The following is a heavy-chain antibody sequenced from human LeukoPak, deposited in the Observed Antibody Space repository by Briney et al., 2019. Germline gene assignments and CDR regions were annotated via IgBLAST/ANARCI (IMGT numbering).Heavy chain of an antibody. CDR3: ASHYYDSSGYQP. J-gene: IGHJ5*02. CDR2: MNPNSGNT. Sequence: ASVKVSCKASGYTFTSYDINWVRQATGQGREWMGWMNPNSGNTGYAQKFQGRVTITRNTSISTAYMELSSLRSEDTAVYYCASHYYDSSGYQPWGQGTLVTVSS. CDR1: GYTFTSYD. V-gene: IGHV1-8*03. D-gene: IGHD3-22*01.